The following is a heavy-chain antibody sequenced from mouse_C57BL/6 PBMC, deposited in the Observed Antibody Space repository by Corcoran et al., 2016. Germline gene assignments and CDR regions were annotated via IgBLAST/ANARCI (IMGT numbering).Heavy chain of an antibody. J-gene: IGHJ2*01. Sequence: QVQLQQSGAELVRPGASVKLSCKASGYTFTDYYINWVKQRPGQGLEWIARIYPGSGNTYYNEKFKGKATLTAEKSSSTAYMQLSSLTSEDSAVYFCAIYGSSYFDYWGQGTTLTVSS. D-gene: IGHD1-1*01. CDR3: AIYGSSYFDY. V-gene: IGHV1-76*01. CDR1: GYTFTDYY. CDR2: IYPGSGNT.